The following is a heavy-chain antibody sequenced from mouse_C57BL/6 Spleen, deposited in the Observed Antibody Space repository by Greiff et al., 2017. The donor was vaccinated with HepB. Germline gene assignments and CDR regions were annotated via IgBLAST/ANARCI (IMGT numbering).Heavy chain of an antibody. Sequence: QVQLQQPGAELVRPGSSVKLSCKASGYTFTSYWMHWVKQRPIQGLEWIGNIDPSDSETHYNQKFKDKATLTVDKSSSTAYMHLSSLTSEDSAVYYYARSLVSPYYAMDYWGQGTSVTVSS. J-gene: IGHJ4*01. CDR1: GYTFTSYW. D-gene: IGHD2-10*02. CDR3: ARSLVSPYYAMDY. CDR2: IDPSDSET. V-gene: IGHV1-52*01.